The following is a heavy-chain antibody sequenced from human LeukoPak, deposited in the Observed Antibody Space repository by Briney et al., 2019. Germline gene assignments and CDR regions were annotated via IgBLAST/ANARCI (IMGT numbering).Heavy chain of an antibody. Sequence: ASVKVSCKASGFTFSSYYMHWVRQAPGQGLEWMGIINPSGDSASYARKFRGRVTMTRDTSTSTVYMELSSLRSEGTAVYYCVTGYDSSGYSRFDYWGQGTLVTVSS. D-gene: IGHD3-22*01. J-gene: IGHJ4*02. CDR2: INPSGDSA. CDR1: GFTFSSYY. V-gene: IGHV1-46*01. CDR3: VTGYDSSGYSRFDY.